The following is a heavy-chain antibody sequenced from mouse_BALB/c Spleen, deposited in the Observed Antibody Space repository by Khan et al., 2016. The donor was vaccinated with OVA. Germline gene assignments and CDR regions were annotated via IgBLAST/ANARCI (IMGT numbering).Heavy chain of an antibody. V-gene: IGHV9-4*02. J-gene: IGHJ4*01. CDR1: GYTFTTAG. CDR3: ARGGAAYYRIDGGAMEY. CDR2: INTHSGVP. D-gene: IGHD2-12*01. Sequence: QVQLKQSGPELKKPGETVRISCKASGYTFTTAGMQWVQKMPGKGLKWIGWINTHSGVPKYAEDFKGRFAFSLETSASTAYLQITNLKNEDTATYFCARGGAAYYRIDGGAMEYWGQGTSVTVSS.